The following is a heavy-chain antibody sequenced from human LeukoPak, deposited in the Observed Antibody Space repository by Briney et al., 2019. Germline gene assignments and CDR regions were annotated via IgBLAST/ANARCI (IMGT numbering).Heavy chain of an antibody. Sequence: GSSVKVSCKASGGTFSSYAISWVRQAPGQGLEWMGRIIPILGIANYAQKFQGRVTITADKSTSTAYMELSSLRSEGTAVYYCASRYCSSTSCIFDYWGQGTLATVSS. V-gene: IGHV1-69*04. CDR2: IIPILGIA. J-gene: IGHJ4*02. CDR3: ASRYCSSTSCIFDY. D-gene: IGHD2-2*01. CDR1: GGTFSSYA.